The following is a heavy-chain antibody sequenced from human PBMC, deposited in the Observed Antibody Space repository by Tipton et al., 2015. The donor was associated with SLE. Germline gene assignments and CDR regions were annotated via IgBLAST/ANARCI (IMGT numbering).Heavy chain of an antibody. J-gene: IGHJ4*02. Sequence: TLSLTCTVSGASISSYYWSWIRQPPGKGLEWIGYVYDIEFTNYNPSLKSRVTISLDTSKNQFSLKLSSVTAADTAVYYCARGGTYHDSSGNIDYWGQGILVTASS. CDR1: GASISSYY. CDR3: ARGGTYHDSSGNIDY. V-gene: IGHV4-59*01. CDR2: VYDIEFT. D-gene: IGHD3-22*01.